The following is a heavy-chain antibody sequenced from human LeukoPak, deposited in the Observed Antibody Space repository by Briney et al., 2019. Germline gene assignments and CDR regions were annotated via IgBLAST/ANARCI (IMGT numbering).Heavy chain of an antibody. V-gene: IGHV4-39*07. D-gene: IGHD7-27*01. CDR3: ASPRLTGGDY. CDR1: GGSISSSSYY. Sequence: SETLSLTCTVSGGSISSSSYYWGWIRQPPGKGLEWIGSIYYSGSTCYNPSLKSRVTISVDTSKNQFSLKLSSVTAADTAVYYCASPRLTGGDYWGQGTLVTVSS. J-gene: IGHJ4*02. CDR2: IYYSGST.